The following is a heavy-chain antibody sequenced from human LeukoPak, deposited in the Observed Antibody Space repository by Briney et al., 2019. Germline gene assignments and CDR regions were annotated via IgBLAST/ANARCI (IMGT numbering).Heavy chain of an antibody. CDR3: AKDFRLLWFGEGWDAFDI. CDR1: GFTFSSYW. CDR2: INSDGSST. D-gene: IGHD3-10*01. Sequence: GGSLRLSCAASGFTFSSYWMHWVRQAPGKGLVWVSRINSDGSSTSYADSVKGRFTISRDNAKNTLYLQMNSLRAEDTAVYYCAKDFRLLWFGEGWDAFDIWGQGTMVTVSS. J-gene: IGHJ3*02. V-gene: IGHV3-74*01.